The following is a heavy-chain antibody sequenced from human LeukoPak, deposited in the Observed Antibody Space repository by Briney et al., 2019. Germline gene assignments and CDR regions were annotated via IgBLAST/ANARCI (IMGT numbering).Heavy chain of an antibody. J-gene: IGHJ4*02. Sequence: SETLSLTCTVHGHSISSSSYYWGWLRQPPGKGLDWLGRIYYSGNTYYNPTFKSRVTISVNTSKNQFSLKLSSVTAADTAVYYCARGPGNNGSGSFLSGYTSGYWGRGTLVIVSS. V-gene: IGHV4-39*07. CDR2: IYYSGNT. D-gene: IGHD3-10*01. CDR1: GHSISSSSYY. CDR3: ARGPGNNGSGSFLSGYTSGY.